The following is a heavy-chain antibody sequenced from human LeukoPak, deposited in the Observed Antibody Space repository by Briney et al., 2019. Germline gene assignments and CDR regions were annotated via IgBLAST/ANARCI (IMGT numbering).Heavy chain of an antibody. Sequence: GGSLRLSCAASGFTFSSYAMSWVRQAPGKGLEWVSAISGSGGSTYYADSVKGRFTISRHNSKNTLYLQMNSLRAEDTAVYYCARSKGLQNYYYYGMDVWGQGTTVTVSS. CDR2: ISGSGGST. D-gene: IGHD2-15*01. CDR3: ARSKGLQNYYYYGMDV. J-gene: IGHJ6*02. CDR1: GFTFSSYA. V-gene: IGHV3-23*01.